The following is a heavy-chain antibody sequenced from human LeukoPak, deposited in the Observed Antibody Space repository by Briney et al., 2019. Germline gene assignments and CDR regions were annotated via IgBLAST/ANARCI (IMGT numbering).Heavy chain of an antibody. CDR2: IYYSGST. Sequence: PSETLSLTCTVSGGSISSYCWSWIRQPPGKGLEWIGYIYYSGSTNYNPSLKSRVTISVDTSKNQFSLKLSSVTAADTAVYYCARHGAMIVVNDAFDIWGQGTMVTVSS. J-gene: IGHJ3*02. CDR1: GGSISSYC. CDR3: ARHGAMIVVNDAFDI. D-gene: IGHD3-22*01. V-gene: IGHV4-59*08.